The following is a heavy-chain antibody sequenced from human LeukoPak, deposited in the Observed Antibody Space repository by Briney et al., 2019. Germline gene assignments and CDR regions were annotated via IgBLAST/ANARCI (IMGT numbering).Heavy chain of an antibody. CDR2: IYYSGST. J-gene: IGHJ5*02. CDR3: ARYDFWSGYSPLTSEGWFDP. V-gene: IGHV4-39*01. D-gene: IGHD3-3*01. CDR1: GGSISSSSYY. Sequence: SETLSLTCTVSGGSISSSSYYWGWIRQPPGKGLEWIGSIYYSGSTYYNPSLKSRVTISVDTSKNQFSLKLSSVTAADTAVYYCARYDFWSGYSPLTSEGWFDPWGQGTLVTVSS.